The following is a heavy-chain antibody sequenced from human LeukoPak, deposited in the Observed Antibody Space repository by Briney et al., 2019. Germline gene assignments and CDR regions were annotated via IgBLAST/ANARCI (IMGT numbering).Heavy chain of an antibody. CDR2: IYYSGST. V-gene: IGHV4-31*03. CDR3: ARVGLAAAVFDP. D-gene: IGHD6-13*01. J-gene: IGHJ5*02. Sequence: SQTLSLTCTVSGGSINSGGYYWSWIRQHPGKGLEWIGYIYYSGSTYYNPSLKSRVTISVDTSKNQFSLKLSSVTAADTAVYYCARVGLAAAVFDPWGQGTLVTVSS. CDR1: GGSINSGGYY.